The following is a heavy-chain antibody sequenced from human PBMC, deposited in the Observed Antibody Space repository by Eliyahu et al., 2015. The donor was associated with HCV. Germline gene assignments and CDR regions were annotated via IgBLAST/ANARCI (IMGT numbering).Heavy chain of an antibody. CDR2: IYHSGST. D-gene: IGHD5-12*01. V-gene: IGHV4-38-2*02. J-gene: IGHJ4*02. Sequence: QVQLQESGPGLVKPSETLSLTCXXXGXSIXSGXYWGWXRQPPGKGLEWIGSIYHSGSTYYNPSLKSRVTISVDTSKNQFSLKLSSVTAADTAVYYCARDGRLRLRVTFDYWGQGTLVTVSS. CDR1: GXSIXSGXY. CDR3: ARDGRLRLRVTFDY.